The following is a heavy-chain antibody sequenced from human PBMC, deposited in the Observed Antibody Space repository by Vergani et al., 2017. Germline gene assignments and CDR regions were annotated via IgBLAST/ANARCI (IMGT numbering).Heavy chain of an antibody. CDR2: IYPGDSDT. V-gene: IGHV5-51*01. D-gene: IGHD6-19*01. J-gene: IGHJ4*02. CDR3: ARQDVVPTDSYSSGWYDFDY. CDR1: GYSFTSYW. Sequence: EVQLVQSGAEVKKPGESLKISCKGSGYSFTSYWIGWVRQMPGKGLELVGIIYPGDSDTRYSPSFQGQVTISADKSISTAYLQWSSLKASDTAMYYCARQDVVPTDSYSSGWYDFDYWGQGTLVTVSS.